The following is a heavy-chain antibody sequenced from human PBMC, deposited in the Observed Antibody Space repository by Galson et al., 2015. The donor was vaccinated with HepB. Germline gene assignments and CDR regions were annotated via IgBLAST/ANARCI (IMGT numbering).Heavy chain of an antibody. V-gene: IGHV5-51*01. CDR1: GYSFTSYW. CDR2: IYPGDSDT. Sequence: QSGAEVKKPGESLKISCKGSGYSFTSYWIGWVRQMPGKGLEWMGIIYPGDSDTRYSPSFQGQVTISADKSISTAYLQWSSLKASDTAMYYCARLGLSSWPTDYYYYGMDVWGQGTTVTVSS. CDR3: ARLGLSSWPTDYYYYGMDV. J-gene: IGHJ6*02. D-gene: IGHD6-13*01.